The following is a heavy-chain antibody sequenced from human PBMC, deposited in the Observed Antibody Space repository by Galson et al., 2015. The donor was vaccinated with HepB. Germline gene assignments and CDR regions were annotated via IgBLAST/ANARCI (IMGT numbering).Heavy chain of an antibody. J-gene: IGHJ6*02. Sequence: SLRLSCAASGFTFSNYAMSWVRQAPGKGLEWVSAISRSGGSTYYADSVKGRFTISRDNSKNTLYVQMNSLRAEDTAVYYCAKVPYGDYVGGVHHYYGMDVWGQGTTVTVSS. CDR3: AKVPYGDYVGGVHHYYGMDV. CDR2: ISRSGGST. D-gene: IGHD4-17*01. V-gene: IGHV3-23*01. CDR1: GFTFSNYA.